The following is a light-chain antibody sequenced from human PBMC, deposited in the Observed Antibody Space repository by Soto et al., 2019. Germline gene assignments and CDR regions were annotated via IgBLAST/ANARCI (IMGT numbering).Light chain of an antibody. CDR2: GAS. Sequence: ETVLTQSPGTLSLSPGERATLSCRASQSVSSSYLAWYQQKHGQAPRLLIYGASSRATGIPDRFNGSGSGTDFTLTISRLEPEDFAVYYCQQYGSSPPSCTFGQGTKVEIK. V-gene: IGKV3-20*01. CDR3: QQYGSSPPSCT. CDR1: QSVSSSY. J-gene: IGKJ1*01.